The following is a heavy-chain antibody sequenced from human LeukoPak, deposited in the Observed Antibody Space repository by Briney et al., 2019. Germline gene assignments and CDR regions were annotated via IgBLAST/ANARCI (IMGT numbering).Heavy chain of an antibody. CDR3: ARDETYSSDWQPNHSHYYMDV. V-gene: IGHV4-38-2*02. D-gene: IGHD6-19*01. CDR1: DYSISSGYF. Sequence: PSETLSLTCSVSDYSISSGYFWGWIRQPPGKGLEWIGSIYHSGSTHYNPSLKSRVTISVDTSRNQFSLRLTSVTAADTAVYYCARDETYSSDWQPNHSHYYMDVWGKGITVTVSS. CDR2: IYHSGST. J-gene: IGHJ6*03.